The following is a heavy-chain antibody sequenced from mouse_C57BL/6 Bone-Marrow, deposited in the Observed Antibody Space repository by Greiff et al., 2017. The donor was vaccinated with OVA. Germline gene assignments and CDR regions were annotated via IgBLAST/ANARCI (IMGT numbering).Heavy chain of an antibody. CDR3: ARSGYYGSSYRFAY. V-gene: IGHV1-54*01. J-gene: IGHJ3*01. Sequence: QVQLKQSGAELVRPGTSVKVSCKASGYAFTNYLIEWVKQRPGQGLEWIGVINPGSGGTNYNEKFKGKATLTADKSSSTAYMQLSSLTSEYSAVYFCARSGYYGSSYRFAYWGQGTLVTVSA. CDR2: INPGSGGT. D-gene: IGHD1-1*01. CDR1: GYAFTNYL.